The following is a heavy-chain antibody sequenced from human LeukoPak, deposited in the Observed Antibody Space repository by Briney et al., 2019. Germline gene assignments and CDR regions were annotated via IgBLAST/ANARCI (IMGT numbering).Heavy chain of an antibody. Sequence: GGSLRLSCAASGFTFSSYEMNWVRQAPGEGLEWVSYISSSGSTIYYADSVKGRFTISRDNAKKSLYLQMSSLRAEDTAVYYCARTYSSSSTFDYWGQGTLVTASS. D-gene: IGHD6-13*01. CDR3: ARTYSSSSTFDY. V-gene: IGHV3-48*03. CDR2: ISSSGSTI. CDR1: GFTFSSYE. J-gene: IGHJ4*02.